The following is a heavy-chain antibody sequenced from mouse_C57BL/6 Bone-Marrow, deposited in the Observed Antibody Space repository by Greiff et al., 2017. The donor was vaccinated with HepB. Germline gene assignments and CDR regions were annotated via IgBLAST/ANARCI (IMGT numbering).Heavy chain of an antibody. CDR1: GYTFTDYY. V-gene: IGHV1-26*01. CDR3: ARESSYKYYFDY. J-gene: IGHJ2*01. Sequence: EVQLQQSGPELVKPGASVKISCKASGYTFTDYYMNWVKQSHGKSLEWIGDINPNNGGTSYNQKFKGKATLTVDKSSSTAYMELRSLTSEDSAVYYCARESSYKYYFDYWGQGTTLTVSS. CDR2: INPNNGGT. D-gene: IGHD1-1*01.